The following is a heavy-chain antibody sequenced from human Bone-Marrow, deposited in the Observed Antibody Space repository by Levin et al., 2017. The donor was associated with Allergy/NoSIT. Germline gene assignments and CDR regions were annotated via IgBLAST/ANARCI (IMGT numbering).Heavy chain of an antibody. CDR1: GFSFSSFA. J-gene: IGHJ4*02. V-gene: IGHV3-23*01. Sequence: GGSLRLSCVASGFSFSSFAMSWVRQAPGKGLEWVSTISGAGSYYADSVKGRFTISRDNSKNTLYLQMNSLRAEDTALYHCAKGLTTSDYWGQGTLVTVSS. D-gene: IGHD1-14*01. CDR2: ISGAGS. CDR3: AKGLTTSDY.